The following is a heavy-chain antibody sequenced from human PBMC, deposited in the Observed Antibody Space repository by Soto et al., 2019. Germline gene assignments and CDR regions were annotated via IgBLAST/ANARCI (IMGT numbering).Heavy chain of an antibody. V-gene: IGHV3-48*02. CDR1: GFTFSVYS. CDR3: ARSVEGHLDY. CDR2: ITSDTKTI. D-gene: IGHD6-19*01. J-gene: IGHJ4*02. Sequence: EVQLVESGGDLVQRGGSLRLSCVASGFTFSVYSMNWVRQAPGKGLEWFSYITSDTKTIKYADSVKGRFTISRDNAKNSVYLQMNSLRDEDTAVYYCARSVEGHLDYWAREPWSLSPQ.